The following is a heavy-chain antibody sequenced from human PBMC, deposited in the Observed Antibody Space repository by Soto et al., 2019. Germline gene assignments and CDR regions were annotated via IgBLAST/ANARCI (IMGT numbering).Heavy chain of an antibody. CDR2: ISGSGGST. Sequence: EVQLLESGVGLVQPGGSLSLSCAASGCTFSSYAMSWVRQAPGKGLEWVSAISGSGGSTYYADSVKGRFTISRDNSTNTLYLQMNSLRAEDTAVYYCATNPRSGQDYWGQGTLVTVSS. D-gene: IGHD2-15*01. J-gene: IGHJ4*02. V-gene: IGHV3-23*01. CDR3: ATNPRSGQDY. CDR1: GCTFSSYA.